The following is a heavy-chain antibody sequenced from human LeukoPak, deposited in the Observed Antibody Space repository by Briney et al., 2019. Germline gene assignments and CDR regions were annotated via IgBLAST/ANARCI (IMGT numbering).Heavy chain of an antibody. D-gene: IGHD3-16*01. CDR3: TRVSITFGGVILLGGNTKDAYYYYMDV. V-gene: IGHV1-8*01. CDR1: GYTFTSYD. Sequence: ASVKVSCKASGYTFTSYDINWLRQATGQGLEWIGWMNPNSGNTGYAQKFQGRVTMTRNTSISTAYMELSSLKTEDTAVYYYTRVSITFGGVILLGGNTKDAYYYYMDVWGKGTTVTISS. CDR2: MNPNSGNT. J-gene: IGHJ6*03.